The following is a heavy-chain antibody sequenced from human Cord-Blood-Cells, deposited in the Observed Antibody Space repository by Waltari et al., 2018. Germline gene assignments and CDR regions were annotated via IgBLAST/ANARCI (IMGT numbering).Heavy chain of an antibody. CDR3: TTTRYSGSYNY. Sequence: EVQLVESGGGLVKPGGSLRLSCAASGFTFSNAWMSWVRQAPGKGWEWVGRIKSKTDGGTTDYAAPVKGRFTISRDDSKNTLYLQMNSLKTEDTAVYYCTTTRYSGSYNYWGQGTLVTVSS. D-gene: IGHD1-26*01. J-gene: IGHJ4*02. V-gene: IGHV3-15*01. CDR2: IKSKTDGGTT. CDR1: GFTFSNAW.